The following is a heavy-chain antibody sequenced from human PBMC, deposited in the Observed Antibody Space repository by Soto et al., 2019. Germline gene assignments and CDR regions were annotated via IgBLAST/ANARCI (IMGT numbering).Heavy chain of an antibody. Sequence: EVQLLESGGGLVQPGGSLRLSCAASGFTFSSYAMRWVRQAPGKGLEWVSAISGSGGSTYYADSVKGRFTISRDNSKNTLYLQMNSLRAEDTAVYYSAKDRWIQLWLGSFDYWGQGTLVTVSS. CDR3: AKDRWIQLWLGSFDY. CDR2: ISGSGGST. CDR1: GFTFSSYA. V-gene: IGHV3-23*01. J-gene: IGHJ4*02. D-gene: IGHD5-18*01.